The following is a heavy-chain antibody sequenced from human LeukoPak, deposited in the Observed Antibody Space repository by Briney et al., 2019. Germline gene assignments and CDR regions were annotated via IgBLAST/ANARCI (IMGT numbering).Heavy chain of an antibody. CDR2: IYSGGDT. CDR1: GFTVSSNY. J-gene: IGHJ1*01. D-gene: IGHD1-26*01. CDR3: ARGGSYSGSYFQH. Sequence: GGSLRLSCAASGFTVSSNYMSWVRQAPGKGLQWVSVIYSGGDTYYADSVKGRFTISRDNSKNTLYLQMHSLRAEDTAVYYCARGGSYSGSYFQHWGQGTLVTVSS. V-gene: IGHV3-53*01.